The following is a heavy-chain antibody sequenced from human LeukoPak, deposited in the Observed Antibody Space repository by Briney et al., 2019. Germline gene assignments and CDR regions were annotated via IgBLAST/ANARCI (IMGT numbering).Heavy chain of an antibody. CDR1: GFTFSNYW. Sequence: GGSLRLSCAASGFTFSNYWMHWIRQVPGKGLVWVSHIKYDGSATNYADSVKGRFTISRDNAKNTLYLQMNSLRAEDTAVYFCVSGSLQSGYNFDYWGQGALVTVSS. CDR2: IKYDGSAT. V-gene: IGHV3-74*01. D-gene: IGHD3-3*01. J-gene: IGHJ4*02. CDR3: VSGSLQSGYNFDY.